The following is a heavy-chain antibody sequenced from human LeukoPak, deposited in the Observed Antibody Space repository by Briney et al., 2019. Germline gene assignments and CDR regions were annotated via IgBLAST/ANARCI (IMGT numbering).Heavy chain of an antibody. CDR1: GYTFTGYY. CDR3: ATRYYYDSSALPLGY. Sequence: ASVKVSCKASGYTFTGYYIHWMRQAPGQGLEWMGRIIPILGIANYAQKFQGRVTITADKSTSTAYMELSSLRSEDTAVYYCATRYYYDSSALPLGYWGQGTLVTVSS. V-gene: IGHV1-69*02. D-gene: IGHD3-22*01. J-gene: IGHJ4*02. CDR2: IIPILGIA.